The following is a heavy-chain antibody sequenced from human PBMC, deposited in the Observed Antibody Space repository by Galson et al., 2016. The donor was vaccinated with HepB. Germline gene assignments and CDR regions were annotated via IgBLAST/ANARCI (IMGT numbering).Heavy chain of an antibody. Sequence: LSLTCVVSGGSITSKDWWNWVRQPPGKGLAWIGEIHHSAGTNYNVSLKNRVRMSMAESQNQFSLILTSVTAAYPAVYYCTTGELVRGFDPWGQGTRVTVAS. CDR1: GGSITSKDW. J-gene: IGHJ5*02. CDR3: TTGELVRGFDP. D-gene: IGHD7-27*01. CDR2: IHHSAGT. V-gene: IGHV4-4*02.